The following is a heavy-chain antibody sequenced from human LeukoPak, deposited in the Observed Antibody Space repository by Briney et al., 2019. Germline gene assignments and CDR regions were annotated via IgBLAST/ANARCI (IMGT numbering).Heavy chain of an antibody. V-gene: IGHV4-34*01. D-gene: IGHD3-10*01. J-gene: IGHJ4*02. CDR3: ARHGTPLRYGSGNYYKGAPFDY. Sequence: SETMSLTCAVYGGSFSGYYWSWIRQPPGKGLEWIGEINHSGSTNYNPSLKSRVTISVDTSKNQFSLKLSSVTAADTAVYYCARHGTPLRYGSGNYYKGAPFDYWGQGTLVTVSS. CDR1: GGSFSGYY. CDR2: INHSGST.